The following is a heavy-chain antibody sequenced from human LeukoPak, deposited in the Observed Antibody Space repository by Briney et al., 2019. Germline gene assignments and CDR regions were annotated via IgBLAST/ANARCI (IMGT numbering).Heavy chain of an antibody. J-gene: IGHJ3*02. V-gene: IGHV4-61*02. CDR3: ARYTSMVAFHAHGFDI. CDR1: GASISSGSYY. CDR2: IYTSGST. Sequence: SETLSLTCTVSGASISSGSYYWSWIRQPAGKGLEWIGRIYTSGSTTYNPSLKSRVTISVDTSKNQFSLKLSSVTSADTAVYYCARYTSMVAFHAHGFDIWGQGTMVTVSS. D-gene: IGHD5-18*01.